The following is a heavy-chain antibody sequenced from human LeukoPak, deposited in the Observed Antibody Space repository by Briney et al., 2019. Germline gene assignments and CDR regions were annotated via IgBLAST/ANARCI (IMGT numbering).Heavy chain of an antibody. CDR1: GFTFNSYA. Sequence: GGSLRLSCAASGFTFNSYAMHWVRQAPGKGLEYVSAISSNGGSTYYANSVKGRFTISRDNSKNTLYLQMGSLRAEDMAVYYCARGHSSGWYQGFDYWGQGTLVTVSS. D-gene: IGHD6-19*01. V-gene: IGHV3-64*01. CDR3: ARGHSSGWYQGFDY. J-gene: IGHJ4*02. CDR2: ISSNGGST.